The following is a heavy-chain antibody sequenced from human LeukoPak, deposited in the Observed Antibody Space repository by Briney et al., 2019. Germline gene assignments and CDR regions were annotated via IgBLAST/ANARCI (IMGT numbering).Heavy chain of an antibody. V-gene: IGHV3-33*01. CDR2: IWYDGSNK. J-gene: IGHJ4*02. CDR1: GFTFSSYG. CDR3: ARDPGFSSFDY. Sequence: GGSLRLSCAASGFTFSSYGMHWVRQAPGKGLEWVAVIWYDGSNKYYADSVKGRFTISRDNSKNTLYLQMSSLRVDDTAIYYCARDPGFSSFDYWGQGTLVTVSS. D-gene: IGHD3-3*02.